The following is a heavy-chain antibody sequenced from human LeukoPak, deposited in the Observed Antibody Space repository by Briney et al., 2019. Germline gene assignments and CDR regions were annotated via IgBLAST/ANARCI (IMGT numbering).Heavy chain of an antibody. D-gene: IGHD2-2*03. CDR1: GFTFSSYS. J-gene: IGHJ4*02. Sequence: GGSLRLSCAASGFTFSSYSMNWVRQAPGKGLEWVSHFSRSSDSDTIYYADSVKGRFSISRDNAKNSLYLQMNSLRAEDTAVYYCARDQSGYCSSTSCYAFDYWGQGTLVTVSS. CDR3: ARDQSGYCSSTSCYAFDY. V-gene: IGHV3-21*05. CDR2: FSRSSDSDTI.